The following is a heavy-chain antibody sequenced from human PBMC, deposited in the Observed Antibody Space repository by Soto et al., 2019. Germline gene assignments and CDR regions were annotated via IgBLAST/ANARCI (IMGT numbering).Heavy chain of an antibody. D-gene: IGHD3-22*01. CDR1: GFTFSSYA. CDR2: IRGSGGST. CDR3: AKVVRSYYYYGMDV. V-gene: IGHV3-23*01. Sequence: EVQLLESGGDLVQPGGSLRLSCAASGFTFSSYAMTWVRQAPGKGLEWVSGIRGSGGSTYYADSVKGRFTISRDNSKNTMYLQMNSLRAEDTAVYYLAKVVRSYYYYGMDVWGQGTTVTVS. J-gene: IGHJ6*02.